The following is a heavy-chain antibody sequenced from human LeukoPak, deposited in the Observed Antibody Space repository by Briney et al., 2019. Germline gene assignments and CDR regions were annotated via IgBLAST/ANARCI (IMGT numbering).Heavy chain of an antibody. Sequence: EASVKVSCKASGYAFTSYDLHWVRQATGQGLEWMGWMNPNSGHTGYAQKFQGKFTMTRDTSINTAYMELRSLRSDDTAVHYCARGICAGYSSGWCSLGDYWGQGTLVTVSS. CDR2: MNPNSGHT. CDR3: ARGICAGYSSGWCSLGDY. D-gene: IGHD6-19*01. V-gene: IGHV1-8*01. CDR1: GYAFTSYD. J-gene: IGHJ4*02.